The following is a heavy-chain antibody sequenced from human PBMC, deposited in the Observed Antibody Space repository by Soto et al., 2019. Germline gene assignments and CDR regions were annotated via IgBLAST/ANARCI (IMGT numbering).Heavy chain of an antibody. CDR3: ARRLTVTPYSDYYGMDV. V-gene: IGHV5-51*01. J-gene: IGHJ6*02. CDR2: IYPGDSDT. Sequence: LGESLKIACKGSGYSFTSYWIGWVRQIPGKGLEWMGIIYPGDSDTRYSPSFQGQVTISADKSISTAYLQWSGLKASDTAMYYCARRLTVTPYSDYYGMDVWGQGTTVTVSS. D-gene: IGHD4-17*01. CDR1: GYSFTSYW.